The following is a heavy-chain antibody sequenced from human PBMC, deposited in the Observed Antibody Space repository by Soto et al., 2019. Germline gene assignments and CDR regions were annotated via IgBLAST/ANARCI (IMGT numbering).Heavy chain of an antibody. CDR3: ARERSSGWLDY. CDR1: GYTFTSYD. J-gene: IGHJ4*02. CDR2: MNPNSGNT. Sequence: QVQLVQSGAEVKKPGASVKVSCKASGYTFTSYDINWVRQATGQGLEGMGWMNPNSGNTGYAQKFQGRVTMTTNTSITTEYMEMSSLRSEDTAVYYCARERSSGWLDYWGQGTLVTVSS. V-gene: IGHV1-8*01. D-gene: IGHD6-19*01.